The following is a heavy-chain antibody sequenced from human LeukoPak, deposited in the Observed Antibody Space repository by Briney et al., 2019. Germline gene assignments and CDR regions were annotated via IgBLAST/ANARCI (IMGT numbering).Heavy chain of an antibody. J-gene: IGHJ3*01. V-gene: IGHV4-31*03. D-gene: IGHD6-19*01. CDR3: ARSSGWRDAFDF. CDR2: TYNSGNT. CDR1: GGSISISGFY. Sequence: TLSLTCSVSGGSISISGFYWNWIRQLPGKGLEWIGYTYNSGNTYYNPSFGSRDTISTDTSMNQFFLKSHSVTAADTAVYYCARSSGWRDAFDFWGRGTMVTVSS.